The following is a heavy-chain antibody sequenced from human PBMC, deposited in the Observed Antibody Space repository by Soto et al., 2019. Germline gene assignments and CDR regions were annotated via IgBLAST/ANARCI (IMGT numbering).Heavy chain of an antibody. CDR3: ARGLMRCTIHFDF. CDR2: IYDSGRT. CDR1: GDSISSGVYS. V-gene: IGHV4-31*03. Sequence: QVQLQESGPGLVKPSQTLSLTCSVSGDSISSGVYSWNWIRQHPGKGLEWIGYIYDSGRTHSNPSLRIRLTISVDTSKNQFSLKVNSVTAADTAVYFCARGLMRCTIHFDFWGQGTLVTVSS. D-gene: IGHD2-2*01. J-gene: IGHJ4*02.